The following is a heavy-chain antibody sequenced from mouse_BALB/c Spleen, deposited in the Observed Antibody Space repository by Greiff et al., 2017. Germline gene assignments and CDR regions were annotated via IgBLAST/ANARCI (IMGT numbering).Heavy chain of an antibody. CDR1: GFTFSDYY. Sequence: EVHLVESGGGLVKPGGSLKLSCAASGFTFSDYYMYWVRQTPEKRLEWVATISDGGSYTYYPDSVKGRFTISRDNAKNNLYLQMSSLKSEDTAMYYCAREGYGPLMDYWGQGTSVTVSS. D-gene: IGHD2-10*02. CDR2: ISDGGSYT. V-gene: IGHV5-4*02. J-gene: IGHJ4*01. CDR3: AREGYGPLMDY.